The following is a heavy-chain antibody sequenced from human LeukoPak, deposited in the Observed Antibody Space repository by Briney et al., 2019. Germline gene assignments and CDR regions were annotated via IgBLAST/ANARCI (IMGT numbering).Heavy chain of an antibody. CDR3: ARDLQLDSRGYFDY. D-gene: IGHD1-1*01. V-gene: IGHV4-4*07. CDR2: IYTSGGT. J-gene: IGHJ4*02. CDR1: GGSISSYY. Sequence: SETLSLTCTVSGGSISSYYWSWIRQPAGKGLEWIGRIYTSGGTNYNPSLKSRVTMSVDTSKNQFSLKLSSVTAADTAVYYCARDLQLDSRGYFDYWGQGTLVTVSS.